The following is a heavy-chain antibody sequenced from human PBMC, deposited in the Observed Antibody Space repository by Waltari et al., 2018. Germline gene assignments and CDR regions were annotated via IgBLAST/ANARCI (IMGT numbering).Heavy chain of an antibody. CDR3: TTQNTFWSWSY. D-gene: IGHD3-3*01. CDR2: IRSKAYGGTP. V-gene: IGHV3-49*02. Sequence: APGKGLEWVGFIRSKAYGGTPKYAASVRDRFTMSRDDSKSIAYLEMNSLKTEDTAMYFCTTQNTFWSWSYWGRGTLVTVSS. J-gene: IGHJ4*02.